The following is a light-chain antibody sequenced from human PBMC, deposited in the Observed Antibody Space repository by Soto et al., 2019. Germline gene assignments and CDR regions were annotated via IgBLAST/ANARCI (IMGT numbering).Light chain of an antibody. Sequence: DIQMTQSPSTLSASVGDRVTITCRASQSISSWLAWYQQKPGKAPKLLIYDASSLESGVPSRFSGSGSGTEFTLTISSLQPDDFATYYCQQYNSYSRRTFGQGTKLELK. CDR3: QQYNSYSRRT. CDR2: DAS. V-gene: IGKV1-5*01. CDR1: QSISSW. J-gene: IGKJ2*01.